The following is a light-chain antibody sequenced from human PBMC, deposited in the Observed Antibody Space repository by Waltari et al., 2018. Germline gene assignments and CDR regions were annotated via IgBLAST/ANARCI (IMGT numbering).Light chain of an antibody. CDR2: WAS. V-gene: IGKV4-1*01. Sequence: DIMMTQSPESLAVSLGERATINCKLSQSVLYSSNNKNYLAWYQQKPGQPPKLLIYWASTRESGVPDRFSGSGSGTYFTLIISSLQAEDVAVYYCQQYYRTPLTFGGGTKVEIK. CDR3: QQYYRTPLT. J-gene: IGKJ4*01. CDR1: QSVLYSSNNKNY.